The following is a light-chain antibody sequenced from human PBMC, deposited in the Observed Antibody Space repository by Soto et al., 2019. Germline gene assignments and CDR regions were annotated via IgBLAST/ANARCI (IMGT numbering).Light chain of an antibody. CDR1: SSNIGGNS. V-gene: IGLV1-51*01. Sequence: QSVMTQPPSVSAAPGQKVTISCSGSSSNIGGNSVSWYQQLPGTAPKLLIYDDDKRPSGIPDRFSGSKSGTSATLGITGFRTGDEADYYCGSWDSSLNGVVFGGGTKLTVL. CDR2: DDD. J-gene: IGLJ2*01. CDR3: GSWDSSLNGVV.